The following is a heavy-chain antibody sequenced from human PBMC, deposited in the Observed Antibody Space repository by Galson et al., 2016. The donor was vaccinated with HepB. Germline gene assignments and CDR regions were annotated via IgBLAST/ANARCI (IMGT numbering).Heavy chain of an antibody. CDR3: GSGDLRGTYIIEH. J-gene: IGHJ1*01. CDR1: GFTFTNYA. CDR2: ISSSGGTI. Sequence: SLRLSCAGSGFTFTNYAMSWVRQAPGKGLEWVSYISSSGGTIYYADSVKGRFTILRDDARDSMYLQMDSLRDEDTAIYYCGSGDLRGTYIIEHWGQGTLVTVSS. D-gene: IGHD3-10*01. V-gene: IGHV3-48*02.